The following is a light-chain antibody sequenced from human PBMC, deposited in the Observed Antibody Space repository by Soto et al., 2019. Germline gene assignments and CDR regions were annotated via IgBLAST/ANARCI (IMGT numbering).Light chain of an antibody. J-gene: IGKJ3*01. V-gene: IGKV3-11*01. CDR1: QSVSKY. Sequence: EIVLTQSPATLSLSPGERATLSCRASQSVSKYLAWYQQKPGQAPRLVISDASNRATGIPARFSGSGSGTEFSLTISSLEPEDFAVYSCQQRSDWPLFTFGPGTKVDIK. CDR2: DAS. CDR3: QQRSDWPLFT.